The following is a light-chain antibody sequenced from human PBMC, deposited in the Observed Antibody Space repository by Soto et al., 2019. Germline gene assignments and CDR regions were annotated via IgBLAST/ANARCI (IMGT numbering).Light chain of an antibody. CDR2: EVT. V-gene: IGLV2-8*01. J-gene: IGLJ1*01. CDR3: SSYAGSNNFV. CDR1: SSDVGYYDY. Sequence: QSALTQPPSASGSPGQSVTISCTGTSSDVGYYDYVSWYQQHPGKAPKLVIYEVTERPSGVPDRVSASKSGNTASLTVSGLRAEDEADYYCSSYAGSNNFVFGSGTKVTVL.